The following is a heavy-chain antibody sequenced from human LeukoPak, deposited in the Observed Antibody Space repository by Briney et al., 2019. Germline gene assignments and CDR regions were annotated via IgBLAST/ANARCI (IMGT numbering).Heavy chain of an antibody. D-gene: IGHD6-6*01. CDR2: IDPDSGGT. CDR3: ARGPSSGAFDI. J-gene: IGHJ3*02. CDR1: GYIFTDYY. Sequence: GASVKVSCKASGYIFTDYYIHWLRQAPGQSFEWMERIDPDSGGTRSAHKFQGRVTVTRDTSICTVYMELRWLMSDDAAVYYCARGPSSGAFDIWGQGTMVTVSS. V-gene: IGHV1-2*06.